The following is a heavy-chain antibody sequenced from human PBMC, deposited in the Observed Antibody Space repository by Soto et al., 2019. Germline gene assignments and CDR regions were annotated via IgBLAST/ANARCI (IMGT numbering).Heavy chain of an antibody. CDR3: AKVFYYYGSSGYYYFDY. CDR2: ISGSGSTI. D-gene: IGHD3-22*01. Sequence: GGSLRLSCAASGFTFSSYAVSWVRQAPGKGPEWISSISGSGSTIYYADSVKGRFTTSRDNSKNTLYLQMSSLRAEDTAVYYCAKVFYYYGSSGYYYFDYWGQGTLVTVSS. V-gene: IGHV3-23*01. J-gene: IGHJ4*02. CDR1: GFTFSSYA.